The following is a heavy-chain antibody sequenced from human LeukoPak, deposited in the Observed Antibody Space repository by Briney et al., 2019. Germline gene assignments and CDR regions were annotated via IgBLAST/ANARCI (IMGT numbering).Heavy chain of an antibody. CDR3: ARRIVVVPAAIRNGDASDI. Sequence: SETLSLTCDVSGYSISSGYYWGWIRQPPGRGLEWIGSIYYTGSIYYNPSLRSRVTISMDTSKNQFSLRLNSVTAADTAIYYCARRIVVVPAAIRNGDASDIWGQGTMVSVSS. J-gene: IGHJ3*02. CDR2: IYYTGSI. V-gene: IGHV4-38-2*01. D-gene: IGHD2-2*01. CDR1: GYSISSGYY.